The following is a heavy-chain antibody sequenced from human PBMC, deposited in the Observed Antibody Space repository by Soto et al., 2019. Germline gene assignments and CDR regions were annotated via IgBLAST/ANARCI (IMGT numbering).Heavy chain of an antibody. CDR3: AASQRGYQLLYTAFDL. CDR2: ISSSSSYI. CDR1: GFTFSSYS. J-gene: IGHJ2*01. Sequence: GGSLRLSCAASGFTFSSYSMNWVRQAPGKGLEWVSSISSSSSYIYYADSVKGRFTISRDNAKNSLYLQMNSLRAEDTAVYYCAASQRGYQLLYTAFDLWGRGTLVTVSS. V-gene: IGHV3-21*01. D-gene: IGHD2-2*02.